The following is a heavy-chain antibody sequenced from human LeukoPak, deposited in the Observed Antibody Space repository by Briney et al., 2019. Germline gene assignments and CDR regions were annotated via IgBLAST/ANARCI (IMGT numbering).Heavy chain of an antibody. J-gene: IGHJ2*01. CDR2: ISGSGGST. Sequence: TGGSLRLSCAASGFTFSSYWMSWVRQAPGKGLEWVSAISGSGGSTYYADSVKGRFTISGDNSKNTLYLQMNSLRAEDTAVYYCAKDGMLVVPAAWDWYFDLWGRGTLVTVSS. CDR1: GFTFSSYW. CDR3: AKDGMLVVPAAWDWYFDL. V-gene: IGHV3-23*01. D-gene: IGHD2-2*01.